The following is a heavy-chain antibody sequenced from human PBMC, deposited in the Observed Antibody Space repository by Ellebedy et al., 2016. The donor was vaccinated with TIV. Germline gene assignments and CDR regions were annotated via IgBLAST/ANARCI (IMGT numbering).Heavy chain of an antibody. J-gene: IGHJ4*02. Sequence: GESLKISXVASGFTFSSSWMSWVRQAPGKGLEWVANIKRDGSEKYYVDSVKGRFTISRDNAQSSVYLQMNSLRADDTAVYYCANTVGSTPGGDYWGQGTLVTVSS. CDR3: ANTVGSTPGGDY. CDR1: GFTFSSSW. D-gene: IGHD1-26*01. V-gene: IGHV3-7*02. CDR2: IKRDGSEK.